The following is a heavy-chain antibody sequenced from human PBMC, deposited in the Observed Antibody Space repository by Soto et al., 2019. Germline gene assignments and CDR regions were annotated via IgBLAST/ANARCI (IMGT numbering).Heavy chain of an antibody. D-gene: IGHD1-1*01. CDR2: INPSRGGT. V-gene: IGHV1-46*03. J-gene: IGHJ3*01. CDR3: TRSILTTAGTDAFDL. CDR1: AYTFTSYY. Sequence: QVQLVQSGAEVKKPGASVRVSCKASAYTFTSYYVHWVRQARGQGPEWMGMINPSRGGTDYAQKFQGRVTVTLDTSTTTVYMELSSVRSEDTDIYYCTRSILTTAGTDAFDLWGQGTLVTVS.